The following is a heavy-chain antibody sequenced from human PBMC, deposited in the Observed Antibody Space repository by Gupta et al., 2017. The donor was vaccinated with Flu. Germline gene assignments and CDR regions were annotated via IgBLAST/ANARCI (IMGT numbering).Heavy chain of an antibody. CDR2: IRTDGGNT. Sequence: TNYWMQWVRQAPGEGLVWVARIRTDGGNTNYAESVKGRFTIARDNATNTLFLQMNSLRAEDTAIYYCARGAITTSSPLGEYWGQGTLVTVSS. CDR3: ARGAITTSSPLGEY. J-gene: IGHJ4*02. D-gene: IGHD3-16*01. V-gene: IGHV3-74*01. CDR1: TNYW.